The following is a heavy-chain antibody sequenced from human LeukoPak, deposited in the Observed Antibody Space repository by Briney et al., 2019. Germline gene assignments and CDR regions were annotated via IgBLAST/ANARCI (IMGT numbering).Heavy chain of an antibody. CDR2: IYYSGST. J-gene: IGHJ2*01. CDR1: GGSISSYY. D-gene: IGHD3-10*01. CDR3: ARGVWFGGLSPYWYFDL. Sequence: SETLSLTCTVSGGSISSYYWSWIRQPPGKGLEWIGYIYYSGSTNYNPSLKSRVTISVDTSKNQFSLKLSSVTAADTAVYYCARGVWFGGLSPYWYFDLWGRGTLVTVSS. V-gene: IGHV4-59*08.